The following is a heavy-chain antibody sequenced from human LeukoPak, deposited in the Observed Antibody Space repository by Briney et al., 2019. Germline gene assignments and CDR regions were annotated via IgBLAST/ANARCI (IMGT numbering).Heavy chain of an antibody. V-gene: IGHV4-4*02. CDR3: ARANYYDTSGLFLYYFDY. CDR2: IYHSGST. D-gene: IGHD3-22*01. J-gene: IGHJ4*02. Sequence: SGTLSLTCAVSGGSISSSNWWSWVRQPPGKGLEWIGEIYHSGSTNYNPSLKSRVTISVDRSKNQFSLKLSSVTAADTAVYYCARANYYDTSGLFLYYFDYWGQGTLVTVSS. CDR1: GGSISSSNW.